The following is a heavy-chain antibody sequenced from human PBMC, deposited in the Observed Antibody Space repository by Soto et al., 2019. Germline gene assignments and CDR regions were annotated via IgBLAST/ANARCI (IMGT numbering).Heavy chain of an antibody. CDR2: IFYSGST. D-gene: IGHD4-17*01. J-gene: IGHJ3*02. Sequence: SETEWLSGAVASGFNSSCCWSWIRQPPGKGLEWIGYIFYSGSTDYNPSLKSRFTISVDTSKNQFSLKLSSVTAADTAVYYCARRYGRAFDIWGQGTMVTVSS. CDR3: ARRYGRAFDI. V-gene: IGHV4-59*08. CDR1: SGFNSSCC.